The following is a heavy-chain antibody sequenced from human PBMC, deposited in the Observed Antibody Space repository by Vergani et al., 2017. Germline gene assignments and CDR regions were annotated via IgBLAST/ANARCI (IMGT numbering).Heavy chain of an antibody. J-gene: IGHJ4*02. CDR1: GFTFSSYA. V-gene: IGHV3-30-3*01. CDR3: ARGYGGNLGMFDY. Sequence: QVQLVESGGGVVQPGRSLRLSCAASGFTFSSYAMHWVRQAPGKGLEWVAVISYDGSNKYYADSVKGRFTIYRDNSKNTLYLQMNSLRAEDTAVYYCARGYGGNLGMFDYWGQGTLVTVSS. D-gene: IGHD4-23*01. CDR2: ISYDGSNK.